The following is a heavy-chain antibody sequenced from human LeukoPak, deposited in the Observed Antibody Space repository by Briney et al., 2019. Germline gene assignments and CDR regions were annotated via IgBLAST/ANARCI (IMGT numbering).Heavy chain of an antibody. V-gene: IGHV1-69*04. Sequence: SVKVSCKASGGTFSSYAISWVRQAPGQGLEWMGRIIPILGIANYAQKFQGRVTITADKSTSTAYMELSSLRSEDTAVYYCARRTLYDSSGYEGEGDYWGQGTLVTVSS. CDR2: IIPILGIA. D-gene: IGHD3-22*01. CDR1: GGTFSSYA. J-gene: IGHJ4*02. CDR3: ARRTLYDSSGYEGEGDY.